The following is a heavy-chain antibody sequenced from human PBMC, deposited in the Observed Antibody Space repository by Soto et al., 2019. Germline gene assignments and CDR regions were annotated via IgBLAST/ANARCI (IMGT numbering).Heavy chain of an antibody. V-gene: IGHV4-61*01. J-gene: IGHJ6*02. Sequence: SETLSLTCTVSGGSVNRASYYCSWIRQPPGKGLAGIGYIYYSGITNYNSSLKSRVTISVDTSKSQCSLKLSSVTAADTAVYYCARGGQGSGSYYYYGLDVWGQGTTCTISS. CDR1: GGSVNRASYY. CDR3: ARGGQGSGSYYYYGLDV. CDR2: IYYSGIT. D-gene: IGHD3-10*01.